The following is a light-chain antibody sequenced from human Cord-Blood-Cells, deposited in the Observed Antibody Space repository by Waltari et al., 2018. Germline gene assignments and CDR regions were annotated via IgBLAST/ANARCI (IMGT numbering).Light chain of an antibody. J-gene: IGKJ3*01. V-gene: IGKV3-20*01. Sequence: EIVLTQSPGTLSLSPGERATLSCRASQSVSSSYLAWYQQKPVQAPRLLIYGASSRATGIPDRFSGSGSGTDFTLTISRLGPEDFAVYYCQQYGSSFTFGPGTKVDIK. CDR3: QQYGSSFT. CDR1: QSVSSSY. CDR2: GAS.